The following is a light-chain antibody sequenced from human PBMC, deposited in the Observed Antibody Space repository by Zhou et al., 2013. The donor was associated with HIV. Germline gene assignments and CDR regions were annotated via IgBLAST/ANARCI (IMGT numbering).Light chain of an antibody. CDR1: RSISSY. CDR2: ATS. V-gene: IGKV1-39*01. CDR3: QQSYSSPYT. Sequence: DIQMTQSPSSLSASVGDRVTITCRASRSISSYLIWYQQKPGKAPKLLIYATSTLQGGVPSRFSGSGSGTDFTLTISSLQPEDFATYYCQQSYSSPYTFGQGPSWTSN. J-gene: IGKJ2*01.